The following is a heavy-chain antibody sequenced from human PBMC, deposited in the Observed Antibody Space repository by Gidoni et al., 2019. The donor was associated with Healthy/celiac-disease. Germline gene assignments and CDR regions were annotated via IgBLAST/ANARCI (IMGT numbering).Heavy chain of an antibody. J-gene: IGHJ6*02. CDR2: IYTSGST. CDR1: GGSTSSSY. CDR3: ARGVSRLWDYGMDV. V-gene: IGHV4-4*07. D-gene: IGHD3-16*01. Sequence: QVQPHEAAPGLGKPSENPSLPCPVSGGSTSSSYWSWIRQPAGKGLEWYGRIYTSGSTNYNPSLKSRVTMSVDTSKNQFSLKLSSVTAADTAVYYCARGVSRLWDYGMDVWGQGTTVTVSS.